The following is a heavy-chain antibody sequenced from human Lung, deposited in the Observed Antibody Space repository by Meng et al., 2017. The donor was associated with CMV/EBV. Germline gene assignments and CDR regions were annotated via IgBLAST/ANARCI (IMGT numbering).Heavy chain of an antibody. V-gene: IGHV3-7*01. J-gene: IGHJ6*02. CDR2: IKQDGSEK. CDR1: GFTFSNYW. CDR3: SSLSSNYGMDV. Sequence: GGSLRLSCEVSGFTFSNYWMSWVRQAPGKGLEWVANIKQDGSEKNYVDSVRGRFTISRDNAKNSLWLHMSSLRAEDSAVYYCSSLSSNYGMDVWGQGTTVTVSS.